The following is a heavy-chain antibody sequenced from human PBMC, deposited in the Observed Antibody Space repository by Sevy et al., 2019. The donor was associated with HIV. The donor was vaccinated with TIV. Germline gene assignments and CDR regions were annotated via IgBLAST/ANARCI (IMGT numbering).Heavy chain of an antibody. CDR2: ISAGGSDT. CDR1: AFTFSNFA. V-gene: IGHV3-23*01. J-gene: IGHJ4*01. D-gene: IGHD3-22*01. CDR3: GKDQCVGYFDY. Sequence: GGSLRLSCAASAFTFSNFAMSWVRQAPGKGLEWVSAISAGGSDTYYADSVKGRFTIARDNSRNTLYLQMNNLRAEDTAVYYCGKDQCVGYFDYWGQGTLVTVSS.